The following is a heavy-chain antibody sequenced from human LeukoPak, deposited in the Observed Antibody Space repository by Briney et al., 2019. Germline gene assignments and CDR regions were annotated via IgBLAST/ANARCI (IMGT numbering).Heavy chain of an antibody. J-gene: IGHJ5*02. V-gene: IGHV3-23*01. CDR2: ISSTGGTT. CDR1: GFTFSSYA. CDR3: AKDREFGVVIPPGGFDT. Sequence: GGSLRLSCAASGFTFSSYAMSWVRQAPGKGLEWVSAISSTGGTTIYADSVKGRFTISRDNSKNTLYLQMNSLRAEDTAVYYCAKDREFGVVIPPGGFDTWGQGTPVTVSS. D-gene: IGHD3-3*01.